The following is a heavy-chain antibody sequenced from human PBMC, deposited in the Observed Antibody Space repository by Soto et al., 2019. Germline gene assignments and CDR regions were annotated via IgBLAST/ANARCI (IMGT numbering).Heavy chain of an antibody. D-gene: IGHD3-10*01. J-gene: IGHJ6*02. V-gene: IGHV4-61*01. CDR2: IYYSGST. Sequence: SETLSLTCTVSCGSVSSGSYYWSWIRQPPGKGLEWIGYIYYSGSTNYNPSLKSRVTISVDTSKNQFSLKLSSVTAADTAVYYCARALWFGEYYYGMDVWGQGTTVTVSS. CDR3: ARALWFGEYYYGMDV. CDR1: CGSVSSGSYY.